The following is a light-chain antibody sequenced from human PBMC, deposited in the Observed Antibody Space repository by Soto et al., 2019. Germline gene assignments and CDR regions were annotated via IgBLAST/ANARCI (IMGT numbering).Light chain of an antibody. CDR2: GAS. V-gene: IGKV3-20*01. CDR3: QQYGSSPLT. Sequence: VLTQSPGTLSLSPGERATLSCRASQSVNGSNLAWYQQKPGQAPRLLIYGASSRATGLPDRFSGSGSGTDFTLTISRLEPEDVAVYYCQQYGSSPLTLGGGTKVQIK. CDR1: QSVNGSN. J-gene: IGKJ4*01.